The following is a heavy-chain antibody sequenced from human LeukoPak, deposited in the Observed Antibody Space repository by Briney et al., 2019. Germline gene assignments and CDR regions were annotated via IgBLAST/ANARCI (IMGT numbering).Heavy chain of an antibody. J-gene: IGHJ4*02. Sequence: ASVKVSCKASGYTFTSYDINWVRQATGQGLEWMGWMNSNSGNTGYAQKFQGRVTMTRNTSIGTAYMELSSLRSEDTAVSYCARGRHSSGWYVDYWGQGTLVTVSS. CDR1: GYTFTSYD. CDR3: ARGRHSSGWYVDY. CDR2: MNSNSGNT. D-gene: IGHD6-19*01. V-gene: IGHV1-8*01.